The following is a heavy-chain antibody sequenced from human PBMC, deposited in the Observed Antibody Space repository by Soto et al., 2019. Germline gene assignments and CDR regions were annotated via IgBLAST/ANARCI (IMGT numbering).Heavy chain of an antibody. CDR1: GYTFSNQW. J-gene: IGHJ5*02. D-gene: IGHD6-6*01. V-gene: IGHV5-51*01. CDR3: ARANSSSGVSGCFDP. Sequence: GESLKISGQGSGYTFSNQWIAWVRQMPGKGLEWMGLTHPGNSESRYSPSIQGQATFSADKSISTAYLQWSSLKASDTAMYYCARANSSSGVSGCFDPWGQGTLVTVSS. CDR2: THPGNSES.